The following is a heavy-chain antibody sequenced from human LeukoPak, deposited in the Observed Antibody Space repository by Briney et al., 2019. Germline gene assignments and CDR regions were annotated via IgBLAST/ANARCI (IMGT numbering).Heavy chain of an antibody. CDR2: ISGSGGST. CDR1: GFTFSSYA. Sequence: GGSLRLSCATSGFTFSSYAMSWVRQAPGKGLEWVSTISGSGGSTYYADSVKGRFTFSRDNSKSTLYLQMNSLRVEDTAVYYCAGGTGLPPANYFYYGMDVWGQGTTVTVSS. J-gene: IGHJ6*02. V-gene: IGHV3-23*01. CDR3: AGGTGLPPANYFYYGMDV. D-gene: IGHD3/OR15-3a*01.